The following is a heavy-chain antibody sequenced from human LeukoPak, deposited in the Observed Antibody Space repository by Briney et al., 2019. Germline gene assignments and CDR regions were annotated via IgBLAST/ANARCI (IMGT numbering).Heavy chain of an antibody. V-gene: IGHV3-9*01. J-gene: IGHJ4*02. Sequence: PGGSLRLSCAASGFTFDDYCMRWVRQAPGKGLEWVSAISWNSGSVGSADSVKGRCTFSRASAKNFLYLQMHSLRIEDTALYLCAKRHTYGLRASYLGYWGQGTLVTVSS. CDR3: AKRHTYGLRASYLGY. CDR1: GFTFDDYC. D-gene: IGHD5-18*01. CDR2: ISWNSGSV.